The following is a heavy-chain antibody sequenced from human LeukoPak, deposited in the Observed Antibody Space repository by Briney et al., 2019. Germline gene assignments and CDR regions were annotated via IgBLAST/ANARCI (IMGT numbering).Heavy chain of an antibody. CDR2: IYHSGST. D-gene: IGHD3-22*01. Sequence: SEALSLTCAVSGGSISSSNWWSWVRQPPGKGLEWIGEIYHSGSTNYNPSLKSRVTISVDTSKNQFSLKLSSVTAADTAVYYCLRERPPVIVGVIGHLLDPGGQGTLVTVSS. CDR1: GGSISSSNW. CDR3: LRERPPVIVGVIGHLLDP. J-gene: IGHJ5*02. V-gene: IGHV4-4*02.